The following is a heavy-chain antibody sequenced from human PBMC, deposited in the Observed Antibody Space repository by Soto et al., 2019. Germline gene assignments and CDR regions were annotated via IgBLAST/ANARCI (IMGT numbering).Heavy chain of an antibody. J-gene: IGHJ6*02. V-gene: IGHV6-1*01. CDR3: ARDHSRVLAAAGTDYYYYSGMDV. CDR1: GDSVSSNSAA. Sequence: PSQTLSLTCAISGDSVSSNSAAWNWIRQSPSRGLEWLGRTYYRSKWYNDYAVSVKSRITINPDTSKNQFSLQLNSVTPEDTAVYYCARDHSRVLAAAGTDYYYYSGMDVWGQGTTVTVSS. D-gene: IGHD6-13*01. CDR2: TYYRSKWYN.